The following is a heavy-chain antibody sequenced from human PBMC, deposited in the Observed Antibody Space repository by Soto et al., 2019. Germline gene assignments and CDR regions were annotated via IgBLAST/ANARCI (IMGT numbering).Heavy chain of an antibody. Sequence: GGSLRLSCAASGFTFSSYSMNWVRQAPGKGLEWVSSISSSSSYIYYADSVKGRFTISRDNAKNSLYLQMNSLRAEDTAVYYYARDSEYSGSFDYWGQGTLVTVSS. CDR3: ARDSEYSGSFDY. J-gene: IGHJ4*02. CDR1: GFTFSSYS. V-gene: IGHV3-21*01. D-gene: IGHD5-12*01. CDR2: ISSSSSYI.